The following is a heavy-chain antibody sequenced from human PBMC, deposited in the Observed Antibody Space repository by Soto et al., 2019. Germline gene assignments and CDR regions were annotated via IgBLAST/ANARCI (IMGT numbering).Heavy chain of an antibody. Sequence: GASVKVSCKASGYTFTNYAISWVRQAPGQGLEWMGGIIPIFGTANYAQKFQGRVTITADESTSTAYMELSSLRSEDTAVYYCARDPPGITGRFDPWGQGTLVTVSS. J-gene: IGHJ5*02. V-gene: IGHV1-69*13. CDR2: IIPIFGTA. D-gene: IGHD1-20*01. CDR1: GYTFTNYA. CDR3: ARDPPGITGRFDP.